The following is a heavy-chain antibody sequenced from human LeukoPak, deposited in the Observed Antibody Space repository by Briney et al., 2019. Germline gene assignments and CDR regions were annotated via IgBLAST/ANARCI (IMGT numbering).Heavy chain of an antibody. CDR1: GGSISSGDYY. CDR3: ARDRGYNSEGGAFDI. D-gene: IGHD5-12*01. J-gene: IGHJ3*02. V-gene: IGHV4-31*03. Sequence: KPSQTLSLTCTVSGGSISSGDYYWSWIRQPPGKGLEWIGYIYYSGSTYYNPSLKSRVTISVDTSKNQFSLKPSSVTAADTAVYYCARDRGYNSEGGAFDIWGQGTMVTVSS. CDR2: IYYSGST.